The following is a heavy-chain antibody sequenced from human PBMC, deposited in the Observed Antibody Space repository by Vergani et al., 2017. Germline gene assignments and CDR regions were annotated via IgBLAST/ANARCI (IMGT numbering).Heavy chain of an antibody. Sequence: EVQLLESGGGLVQPGGSLRLSCAASGFTFSSYAMSWVRQAPGKGLEWVSGISGSGGSTYYADSVKGRFTISRDNSKNTLYLQMNSLRAEDTAVYYCAKDGLGGRIAAGRGDFDYWGQGTLVTVSS. J-gene: IGHJ4*02. D-gene: IGHD6-13*01. V-gene: IGHV3-23*01. CDR2: ISGSGGST. CDR1: GFTFSSYA. CDR3: AKDGLGGRIAAGRGDFDY.